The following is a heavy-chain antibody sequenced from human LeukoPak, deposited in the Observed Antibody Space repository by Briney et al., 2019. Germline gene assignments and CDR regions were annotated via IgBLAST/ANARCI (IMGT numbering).Heavy chain of an antibody. Sequence: GGSLRLSCAASGFTFSGSAMHWVRQASGKGLEWVGRIRSKANSYATAYAASVKGRFTISRDDSKNTAYLQMNSLKTEDTAVYYRTIKVGATYYFDYWGQGTLVTVSS. CDR1: GFTFSGSA. CDR3: TIKVGATYYFDY. J-gene: IGHJ4*02. CDR2: IRSKANSYAT. D-gene: IGHD1-26*01. V-gene: IGHV3-73*01.